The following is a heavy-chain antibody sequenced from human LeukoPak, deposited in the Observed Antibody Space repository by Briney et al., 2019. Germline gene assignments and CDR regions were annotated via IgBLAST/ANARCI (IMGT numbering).Heavy chain of an antibody. J-gene: IGHJ4*02. Sequence: GGSLRLSCAASGFTFSTYAMNWVRQAPGKGLEWVSSIGGSSSSIYYADSVKGRFTISRDNAKNSLYLQMNSLRAEDTAVYYCARGTYPPYYDYVWGSYRPLGYWGQGTLVTVSS. CDR2: IGGSSSSI. CDR1: GFTFSTYA. CDR3: ARGTYPPYYDYVWGSYRPLGY. V-gene: IGHV3-21*01. D-gene: IGHD3-16*02.